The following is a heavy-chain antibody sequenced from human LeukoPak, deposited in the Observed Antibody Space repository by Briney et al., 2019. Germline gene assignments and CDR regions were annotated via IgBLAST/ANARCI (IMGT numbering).Heavy chain of an antibody. CDR3: ARPSEPIRRRYHKDGAFDI. CDR2: INHSGST. J-gene: IGHJ3*02. D-gene: IGHD1-14*01. V-gene: IGHV4-34*01. Sequence: SEALSLTCAVYGGSFSGYYWSWIRQPPGKGLEWIGEINHSGSTNYNPSLKSRVTISVDTSKNQFSLKLSSVTAADTAVYYCARPSEPIRRRYHKDGAFDIWGQGTMVTVSS. CDR1: GGSFSGYY.